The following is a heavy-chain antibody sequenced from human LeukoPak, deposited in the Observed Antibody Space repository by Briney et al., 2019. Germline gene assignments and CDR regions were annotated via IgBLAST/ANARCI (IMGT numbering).Heavy chain of an antibody. Sequence: ASVKVSCKASGYTFTSYDINWVRQATGQGLELMGWMNPNSGNTGYAQKFQGRVTMTRDTSISTAYMELSSLRSEDTAVYYCARGRGVSLWFGELLSGDYWGQGTLVTVSS. CDR1: GYTFTSYD. D-gene: IGHD3-10*01. J-gene: IGHJ4*02. CDR2: MNPNSGNT. V-gene: IGHV1-8*01. CDR3: ARGRGVSLWFGELLSGDY.